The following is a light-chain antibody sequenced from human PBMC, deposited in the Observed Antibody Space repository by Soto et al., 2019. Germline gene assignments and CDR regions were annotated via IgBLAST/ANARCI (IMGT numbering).Light chain of an antibody. Sequence: QSVLTHPASVSGSPGQSVTISCTGTSSDVGGYDYVSWYQLHPGKAPKLMVFEVSNRPSGVSYRFSGSKSGNTASLTISGLQPEDEADYYCCSYGGISSYVIVGGGTK. J-gene: IGLJ2*01. CDR3: CSYGGISSYVI. V-gene: IGLV2-23*02. CDR1: SSDVGGYDY. CDR2: EVS.